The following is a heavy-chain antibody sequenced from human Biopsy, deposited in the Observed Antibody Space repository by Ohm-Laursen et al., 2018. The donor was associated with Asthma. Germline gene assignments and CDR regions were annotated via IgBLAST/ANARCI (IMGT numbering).Heavy chain of an antibody. CDR3: ALSQFDY. V-gene: IGHV1-46*01. Sequence: GASVKVSCKASGYTFTSYYIHWVRQAPGQGLEWVGIINPPTGDTSYAQKLLGRVTVTRDTSTSTVYMELSSLRSEDTAVYYCALSQFDYWGQGTLLTVSS. CDR1: GYTFTSYY. CDR2: INPPTGDT. J-gene: IGHJ4*02.